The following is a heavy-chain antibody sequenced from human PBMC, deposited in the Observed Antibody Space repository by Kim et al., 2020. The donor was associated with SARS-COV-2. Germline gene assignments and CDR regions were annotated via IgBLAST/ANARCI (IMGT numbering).Heavy chain of an antibody. D-gene: IGHD2-21*01. Sequence: GGSLRLSCAASGFTFSDYYMSWIRQAPGKGLEWVSYISSSGTAIYYADSVKGRFTISRDNAKNSLYLQMNSLRAEDTAVYYCARDSTNCGGDCFYYYYGMDVWGQGTTVTVSS. CDR2: ISSSGTAI. CDR1: GFTFSDYY. CDR3: ARDSTNCGGDCFYYYYGMDV. V-gene: IGHV3-11*01. J-gene: IGHJ6*02.